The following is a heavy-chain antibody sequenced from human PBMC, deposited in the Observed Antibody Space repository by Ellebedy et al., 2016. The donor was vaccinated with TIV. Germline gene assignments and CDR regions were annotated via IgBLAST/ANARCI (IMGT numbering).Heavy chain of an antibody. Sequence: GGSLRLSXAASGLTSSSYWMKWVRQAPGKGLEWVANIKQDGSAKYYVDSVKGRFTISRDNAKNSVYLQMNNLRAEDTAVYYCARRYMDVWGKGTTGTVSS. V-gene: IGHV3-7*01. J-gene: IGHJ6*03. CDR2: IKQDGSAK. CDR3: ARRYMDV. CDR1: GLTSSSYW.